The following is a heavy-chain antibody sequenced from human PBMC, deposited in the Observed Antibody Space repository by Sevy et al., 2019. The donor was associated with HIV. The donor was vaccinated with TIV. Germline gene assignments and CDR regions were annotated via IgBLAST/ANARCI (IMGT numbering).Heavy chain of an antibody. Sequence: GGSLRLSCAASGFTFSSYGMHWVRQAPGKGLEWVAVISYDGSNKYYANSVKGRFTISRDNSKNTLYLQMNSLRAEDTAVYYCAKDGAGSGSSYFDYWGQGTLVTVSS. J-gene: IGHJ4*02. V-gene: IGHV3-30*18. CDR3: AKDGAGSGSSYFDY. D-gene: IGHD3-10*01. CDR1: GFTFSSYG. CDR2: ISYDGSNK.